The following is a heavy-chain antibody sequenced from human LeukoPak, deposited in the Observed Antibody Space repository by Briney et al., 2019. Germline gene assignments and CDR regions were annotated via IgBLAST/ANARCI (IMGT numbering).Heavy chain of an antibody. Sequence: GGSLRLSCVASGFTFSGSAVHGVRQSSGKGLEWVGHIDKKDNLYATAYAESVKGRFTISRDDSKDTAFLHMDSLKTEDTALYYCTRDRGTYNWFDPWGQGTLVTVSS. V-gene: IGHV3-73*01. CDR2: IDKKDNLYAT. CDR3: TRDRGTYNWFDP. CDR1: GFTFSGSA. J-gene: IGHJ5*02. D-gene: IGHD2-15*01.